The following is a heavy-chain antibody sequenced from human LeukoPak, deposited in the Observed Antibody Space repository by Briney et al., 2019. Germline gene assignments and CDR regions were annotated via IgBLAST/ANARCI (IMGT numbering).Heavy chain of an antibody. Sequence: PGGSLRLSWAASGFTFSSFRMTWFRRPPGRGREWVSSISSSSSYIYYADSVKGRFTISRDNAKNSLYLQMNSLRAEDTAVYYCARGGYFDYWGQGTLVTVSS. CDR2: ISSSSSYI. CDR3: ARGGYFDY. J-gene: IGHJ4*02. CDR1: GFTFSSFR. V-gene: IGHV3-21*01.